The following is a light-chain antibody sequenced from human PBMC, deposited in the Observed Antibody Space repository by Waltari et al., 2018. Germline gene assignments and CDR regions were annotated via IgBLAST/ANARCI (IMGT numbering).Light chain of an antibody. CDR1: SSDVGGQNH. Sequence: QSALTQPASVSGSPGQSITFSCSGSSSDVGGQNHGPVYQPHPGKAPKLMIYDVSNRPSGISHRFSASKSGNTASLTISGLQAEDEADYYCSSYTSSDSLVFGTGTAVTVL. J-gene: IGLJ1*01. CDR2: DVS. CDR3: SSYTSSDSLV. V-gene: IGLV2-14*03.